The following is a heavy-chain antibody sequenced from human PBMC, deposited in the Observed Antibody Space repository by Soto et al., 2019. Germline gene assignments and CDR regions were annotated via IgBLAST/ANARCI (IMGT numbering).Heavy chain of an antibody. CDR3: ARVTSMVRGVIDNWFDP. D-gene: IGHD3-10*01. J-gene: IGHJ5*02. CDR2: IIPMYGPA. Sequence: QVPLVQSGAEVKKPGSSVTVSCKASGGTSSSYAIHWVRQAPGQGLEWMGGIIPMYGPAKYAQRFQGRVTITAAESTTTVYMELTSLTSQDTAVYYCARVTSMVRGVIDNWFDPWGHGTLVTVSS. V-gene: IGHV1-69*01. CDR1: GGTSSSYA.